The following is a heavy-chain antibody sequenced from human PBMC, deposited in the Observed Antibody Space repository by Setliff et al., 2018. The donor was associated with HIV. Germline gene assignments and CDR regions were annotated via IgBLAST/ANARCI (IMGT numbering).Heavy chain of an antibody. CDR3: ASAVGSSSWLRALDY. V-gene: IGHV4-59*12. CDR2: IYHSGST. Sequence: SETLSLTCTVSGGSISSYYWSWIRQPPGKGLEWIGYIYHSGSTNYNLSLKSRVTISVDKSKNQFSLKLTSVTAADTAVYYCASAVGSSSWLRALDYWGQGTLVTVSS. D-gene: IGHD6-13*01. CDR1: GGSISSYY. J-gene: IGHJ4*02.